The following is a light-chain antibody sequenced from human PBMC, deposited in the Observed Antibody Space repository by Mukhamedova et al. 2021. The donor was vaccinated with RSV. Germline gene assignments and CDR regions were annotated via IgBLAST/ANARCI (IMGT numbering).Light chain of an antibody. J-gene: IGLJ2*01. CDR3: QVWVSSTVV. Sequence: VIYRDNNRPSGIPGRFSGFHSGDTATLTISGAQAGDEADYYCQVWVSSTVVFGGGTKLTVL. V-gene: IGLV3-9*02. CDR2: RDN.